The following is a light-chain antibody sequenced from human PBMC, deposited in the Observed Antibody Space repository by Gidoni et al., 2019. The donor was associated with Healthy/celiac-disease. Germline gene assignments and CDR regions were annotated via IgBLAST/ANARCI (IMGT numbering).Light chain of an antibody. Sequence: DIQMTQSPSSLSASVGDRVTITCRASKSISSYLNWYQQKPGKAPKLLIYAASSLQSGVPSRFSGSGSGTDFTLNISSLQPEDFATYYCQQSYSTLLTFXGXTKVEIK. V-gene: IGKV1-39*01. CDR1: KSISSY. CDR3: QQSYSTLLT. J-gene: IGKJ4*01. CDR2: AAS.